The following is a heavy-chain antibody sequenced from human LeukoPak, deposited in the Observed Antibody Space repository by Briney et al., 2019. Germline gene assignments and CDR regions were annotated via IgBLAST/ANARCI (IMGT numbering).Heavy chain of an antibody. D-gene: IGHD3-22*01. J-gene: IGHJ4*02. CDR2: MNQGGSEK. Sequence: GGSLRLSCSAPGFTFSRYGMNWVRQAPGKGLEWVANMNQGGSEKYYVDSVKGRFTISRDNAKNSLYLEMNSLRAEDTAVYYCARDPSSGYYYYFDYWGQGTLVTVSS. CDR1: GFTFSRYG. CDR3: ARDPSSGYYYYFDY. V-gene: IGHV3-7*01.